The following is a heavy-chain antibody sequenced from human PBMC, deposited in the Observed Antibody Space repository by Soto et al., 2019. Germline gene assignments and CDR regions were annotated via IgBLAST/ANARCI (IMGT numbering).Heavy chain of an antibody. CDR2: IIPIFGTA. CDR1: VWSFSSYL. Sequence: PLNRSCKTSVWSFSSYLISCRRHAPGQGLEWMGGIIPIFGTANYAQKFQGRVTITADESTSTAYMELSSLRSEDTAVYYCARDRPYYYGSGDYYYGMDVWGQGTTVTVSS. CDR3: ARDRPYYYGSGDYYYGMDV. D-gene: IGHD3-10*01. J-gene: IGHJ6*02. V-gene: IGHV1-69*01.